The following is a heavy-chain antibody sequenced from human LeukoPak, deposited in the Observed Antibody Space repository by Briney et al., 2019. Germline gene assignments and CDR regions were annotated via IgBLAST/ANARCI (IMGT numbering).Heavy chain of an antibody. J-gene: IGHJ3*02. CDR3: ARGEGLEAFDI. V-gene: IGHV4-4*02. Sequence: PSETLSLTCAVSGGSISSSNWWSWVRQPPGQGLEWIGSIYYSGSTYYNPSLKSRVTISVDTSKNQFSLKLSSVTAADTAVYYCARGEGLEAFDIWGQGTMVTVSS. CDR1: GGSISSSNW. D-gene: IGHD1-26*01. CDR2: IYYSGST.